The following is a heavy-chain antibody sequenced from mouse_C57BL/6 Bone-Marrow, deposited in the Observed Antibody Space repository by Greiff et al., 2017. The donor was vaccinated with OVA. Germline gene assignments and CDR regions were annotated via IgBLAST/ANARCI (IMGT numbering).Heavy chain of an antibody. Sequence: QVQLKQSGAELVKPGASVKLSCKASGYTFTEYTIHWVKQRSGQGLEWIGWFYPGSGSIKYNEKFKDKATLTADKSSSTVYMELSRLTSEDSAVYFCARHGALFTTVVAEVYYFDYWGQGTTLTVSS. CDR1: GYTFTEYT. D-gene: IGHD1-1*01. CDR2: FYPGSGSI. J-gene: IGHJ2*01. V-gene: IGHV1-62-2*01. CDR3: ARHGALFTTVVAEVYYFDY.